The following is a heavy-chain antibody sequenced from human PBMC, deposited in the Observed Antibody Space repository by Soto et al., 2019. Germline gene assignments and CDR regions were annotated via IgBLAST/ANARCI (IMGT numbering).Heavy chain of an antibody. V-gene: IGHV4-34*01. Sequence: QVQLQQWGAGLLKPSETLSLTCAVYGGSFTGYYWTWIRQTPGKGLEWIGEINYRGSSYYNPSLESRISMSVYTSKNQFSLKLRSVTAADTAVYFCVRGQPHRITIFEVVIRSYYYGMDVWGQGTTVTVSS. CDR1: GGSFTGYY. J-gene: IGHJ6*02. CDR3: VRGQPHRITIFEVVIRSYYYGMDV. CDR2: INYRGSS. D-gene: IGHD3-3*02.